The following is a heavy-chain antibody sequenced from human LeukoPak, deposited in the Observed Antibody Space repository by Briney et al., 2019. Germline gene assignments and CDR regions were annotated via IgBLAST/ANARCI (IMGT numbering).Heavy chain of an antibody. Sequence: GGSLRLSCAASGFTFSSYGMHWVRQAPGKGLEWVAVIWYDGSNKYYADSVKGRFTISRDNSKNTLYLQMNSLRAEDTAVYYCAKGPYYYGSGIRIDYWGQGTLVTVSS. CDR1: GFTFSSYG. J-gene: IGHJ4*02. D-gene: IGHD3-10*01. V-gene: IGHV3-30*02. CDR2: IWYDGSNK. CDR3: AKGPYYYGSGIRIDY.